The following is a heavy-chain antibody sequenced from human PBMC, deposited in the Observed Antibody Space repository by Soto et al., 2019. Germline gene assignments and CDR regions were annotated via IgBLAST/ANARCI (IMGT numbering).Heavy chain of an antibody. CDR2: ISAYNGNT. J-gene: IGHJ3*02. D-gene: IGHD3-22*01. CDR3: ARNGWESYYYGGHAFDI. Sequence: QVPLVQSGAEVKKPGASVKVSCKASGYTFTSYGISWVRQAPGQGLEWMGWISAYNGNTNYAQKLQGRVTMTTDTATSTAYMELRSLRSDDTAVYYCARNGWESYYYGGHAFDIWGQGTMVTVSS. V-gene: IGHV1-18*01. CDR1: GYTFTSYG.